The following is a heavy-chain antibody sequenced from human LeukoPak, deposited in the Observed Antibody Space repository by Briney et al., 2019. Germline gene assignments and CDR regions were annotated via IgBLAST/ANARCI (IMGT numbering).Heavy chain of an antibody. CDR2: ISAYSGNT. CDR1: GYTFTSYG. V-gene: IGHV1-18*01. D-gene: IGHD2-2*01. J-gene: IGHJ6*03. Sequence: ASXXVSCKASGYTFTSYGISWVRQAPGQGLEWMGWISAYSGNTNYAQKLQGRVTMTTDTSTSTAYMELRSLRSDDTAVYYCARTGYCSSTSCYYYYYYMDVWGKGTTVTVSS. CDR3: ARTGYCSSTSCYYYYYYMDV.